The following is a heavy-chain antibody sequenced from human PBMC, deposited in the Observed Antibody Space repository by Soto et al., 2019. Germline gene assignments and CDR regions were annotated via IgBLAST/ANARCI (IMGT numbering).Heavy chain of an antibody. CDR3: ARGGVNDY. J-gene: IGHJ4*02. D-gene: IGHD3-10*01. CDR2: INHGGST. CDR1: GGSFSGYY. Sequence: QVQLQQWGAGLLKPSETLSLTCAVYGGSFSGYYWSWIRQPPGKGLEWRGEINHGGSTNYHPSLKSRVPQSVDTSKNQFSLKMSSVTAADTAVYYCARGGVNDYWGQGTLVTVSS. V-gene: IGHV4-34*01.